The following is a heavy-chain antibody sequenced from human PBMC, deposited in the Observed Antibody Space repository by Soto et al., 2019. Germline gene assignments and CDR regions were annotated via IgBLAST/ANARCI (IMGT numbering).Heavy chain of an antibody. CDR3: ARLTPGYSSGWFIDY. D-gene: IGHD6-19*01. Sequence: QVQLQESGPGLVKPSQTLSLTCTVSGGSISSGDYYWSWIRQPPEKGLEWIGYIYYSGSTYYNPPLKSRVTISVDTSKNQFSLKLSSVTAADTAVYYCARLTPGYSSGWFIDYWGQGTLVTVSS. CDR2: IYYSGST. J-gene: IGHJ4*02. V-gene: IGHV4-30-4*01. CDR1: GGSISSGDYY.